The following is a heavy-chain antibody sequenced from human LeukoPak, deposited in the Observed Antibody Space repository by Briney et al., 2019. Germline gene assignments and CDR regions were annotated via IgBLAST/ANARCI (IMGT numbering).Heavy chain of an antibody. J-gene: IGHJ2*01. V-gene: IGHV3-66*02. CDR1: GFTVSSNY. CDR3: ARDALVRIYCSSTSCYSWYFDL. D-gene: IGHD2-2*02. Sequence: GGSLRLSCAASGFTVSSNYMSWVRQAPGKGLEWVSVIYSGGSTYYADSVKGRFTISRDNSKNTLYLQMNSLRAEDTAVYYCARDALVRIYCSSTSCYSWYFDLWGRGTLVTVSS. CDR2: IYSGGST.